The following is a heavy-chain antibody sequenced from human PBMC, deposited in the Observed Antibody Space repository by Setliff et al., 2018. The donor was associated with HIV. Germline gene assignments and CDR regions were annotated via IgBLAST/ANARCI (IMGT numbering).Heavy chain of an antibody. Sequence: ASVKVSCKASGYTFTKYAMSWVRQAPGQGLEWVGWINTNTGSPTYAQGLTGRFVSSLDTSVNTAYLQVSSLETEDTAVYYCARDPGAWNWGRNAFDIWGQGTMVTVSS. J-gene: IGHJ3*02. CDR2: INTNTGSP. V-gene: IGHV7-4-1*02. D-gene: IGHD7-27*01. CDR1: GYTFTKYA. CDR3: ARDPGAWNWGRNAFDI.